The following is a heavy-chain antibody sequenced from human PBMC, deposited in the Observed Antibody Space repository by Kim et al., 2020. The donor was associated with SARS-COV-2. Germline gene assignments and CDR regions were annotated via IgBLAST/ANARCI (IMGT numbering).Heavy chain of an antibody. J-gene: IGHJ6*03. D-gene: IGHD3-22*01. V-gene: IGHV4-59*08. CDR2: IYYSGST. CDR3: ARRRGRGSGYGYYYYYMDV. Sequence: SETLSLTCTVSGGSISSYYWSWIRQPPGKGLEWIGYIYYSGSTNYNPSLKSRVTISVDTSKNQFSLKLSSVTAADTAVYYCARRRGRGSGYGYYYYYMDVWGKGTRSPSP. CDR1: GGSISSYY.